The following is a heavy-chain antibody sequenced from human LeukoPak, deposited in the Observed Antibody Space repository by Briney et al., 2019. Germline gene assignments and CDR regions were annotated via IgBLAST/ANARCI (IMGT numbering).Heavy chain of an antibody. CDR1: GFTFPNYA. J-gene: IGHJ4*02. V-gene: IGHV3-23*01. CDR2: ISDSGGST. CDR3: ASGGSYFGY. Sequence: PGGSLRLSCAASGFTFPNYAMSWVREAPGKGLEWVSLISDSGGSTWYADSVNGRFTISRDNAKNSLFLQMNSLRADDTAVYYCASGGSYFGYWGQGTLVTVSS.